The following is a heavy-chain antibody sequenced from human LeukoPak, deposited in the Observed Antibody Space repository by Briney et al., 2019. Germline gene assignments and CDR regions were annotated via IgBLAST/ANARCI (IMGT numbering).Heavy chain of an antibody. CDR3: ARDVGSSLHS. CDR2: ISSDGTST. J-gene: IGHJ4*02. Sequence: GGSLRLSCAASGFTFGSSYMHWVRQDPGKGLVWVSCISSDGTSTNYADPVKGRFTISRDNPKNTVYLQMNSLRAEDTAVYYCARDVGSSLHSWGQGTLVIVSS. D-gene: IGHD2-2*01. V-gene: IGHV3-74*01. CDR1: GFTFGSSY.